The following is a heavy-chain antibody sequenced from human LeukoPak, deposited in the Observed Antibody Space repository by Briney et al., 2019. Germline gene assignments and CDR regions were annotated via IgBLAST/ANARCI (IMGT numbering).Heavy chain of an antibody. CDR1: GGSFSGYY. D-gene: IGHD6-13*01. V-gene: IGHV4-34*01. J-gene: IGHJ4*02. CDR2: INHSGST. CDR3: ARGRYSSSWYAGVYFDY. Sequence: SETLSLTCAVYGGSFSGYYWSWIRQPPGKGLEWIGEINHSGSTNYNPSLKSRVTISVDTSKNQFSLKLSSVTAADTAVYYCARGRYSSSWYAGVYFDYWGQGTLVTVSS.